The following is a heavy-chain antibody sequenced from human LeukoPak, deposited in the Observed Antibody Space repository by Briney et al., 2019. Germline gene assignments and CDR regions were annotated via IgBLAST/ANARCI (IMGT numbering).Heavy chain of an antibody. CDR3: ASRDKGYYYGMDV. Sequence: PGGSQRLSCAASGFTVSSNYMSWVRQAPGKGLEWVSLIYSGGSTYYADSVKGRFTISRDNSKNTLYLQMNSLRAEDTAVYYCASRDKGYYYGMDVWGQGTTVTVSS. V-gene: IGHV3-66*01. CDR2: IYSGGST. D-gene: IGHD5-24*01. CDR1: GFTVSSNY. J-gene: IGHJ6*02.